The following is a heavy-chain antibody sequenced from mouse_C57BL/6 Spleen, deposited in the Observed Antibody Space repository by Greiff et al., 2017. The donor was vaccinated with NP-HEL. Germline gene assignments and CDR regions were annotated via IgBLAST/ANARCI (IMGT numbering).Heavy chain of an antibody. Sequence: VQGVESGGGLVKPGGSLKLSCAASGFTFSSYAMSWVRQTPEKRLEWVATISDGGSYTYYPDNVKGRFTISRDNAKNNLYLQMSHLKSEDTAMYYCAREVLRKYFDVWGTGTTVTVSS. CDR2: ISDGGSYT. V-gene: IGHV5-4*01. CDR3: AREVLRKYFDV. CDR1: GFTFSSYA. J-gene: IGHJ1*03. D-gene: IGHD1-1*01.